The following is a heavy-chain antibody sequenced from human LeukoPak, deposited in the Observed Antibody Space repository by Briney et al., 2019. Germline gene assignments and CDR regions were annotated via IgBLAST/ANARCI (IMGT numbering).Heavy chain of an antibody. CDR1: GFTFSSYG. CDR3: ARARATKFSTHGHHDAFDI. V-gene: IGHV3-30*03. Sequence: GGSLRLSCAASGFTFSSYGMHWVRQAPGKGLEWVAVISYDGSNKKYADSVKGRFTISRDNSKNTLYLQMNSLRAEDTAVYYCARARATKFSTHGHHDAFDIWGQGTMVTVSS. CDR2: ISYDGSNK. J-gene: IGHJ3*02. D-gene: IGHD3-3*02.